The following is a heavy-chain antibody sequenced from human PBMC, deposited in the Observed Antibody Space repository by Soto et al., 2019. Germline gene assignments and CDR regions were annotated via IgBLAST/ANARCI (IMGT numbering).Heavy chain of an antibody. V-gene: IGHV4-59*01. D-gene: IGHD1-26*01. CDR3: ARDGAWYSGSFFDY. J-gene: IGHJ4*02. CDR1: GGSISSYY. Sequence: SETLSLTCTVSGGSISSYYWSWIRQPPGKGLEWIGYIYYSGSTNYNPSLKSRVTISVDTSKNQFSLKLSSVTAADTAVYYCARDGAWYSGSFFDYWGQGTLVTVSS. CDR2: IYYSGST.